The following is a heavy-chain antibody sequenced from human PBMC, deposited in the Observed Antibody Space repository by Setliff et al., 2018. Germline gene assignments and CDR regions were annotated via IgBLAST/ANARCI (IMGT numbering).Heavy chain of an antibody. CDR3: SKAALDLELDS. J-gene: IGHJ4*02. V-gene: IGHV3-23*01. CDR2: VSGGGDYT. D-gene: IGHD1-1*01. Sequence: GGSLRLSCEASGFIFKNHALAWVRQVPGKGPEWVSAVSGGGDYTYYADSVKGRFTISRDNSKNTVYLHIKSLRADDTAVYFCSKAALDLELDSWGQGTLVTVSS. CDR1: GFIFKNHA.